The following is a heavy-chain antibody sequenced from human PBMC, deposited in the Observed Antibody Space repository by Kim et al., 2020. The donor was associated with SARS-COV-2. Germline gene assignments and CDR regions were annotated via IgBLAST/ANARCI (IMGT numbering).Heavy chain of an antibody. J-gene: IGHJ4*02. Sequence: LSLTCTVFGGSISSGGYYWSWIRQHPGKGLEWIGYIYYSGSTYYNPSLKSRVTISVDTSKNQFSLKLSSVTAADTAVYYCARAERTTGPYYWGQGTLVTVSS. CDR3: ARAERTTGPYY. V-gene: IGHV4-31*03. CDR2: IYYSGST. CDR1: GGSISSGGYY. D-gene: IGHD1-1*01.